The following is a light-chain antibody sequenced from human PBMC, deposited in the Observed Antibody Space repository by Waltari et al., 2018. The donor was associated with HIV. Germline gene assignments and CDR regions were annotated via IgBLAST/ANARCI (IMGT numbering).Light chain of an antibody. CDR1: QSISSW. Sequence: DIQMTQSPDTLSASIGDRVTITCRASQSISSWLAWYQQKPGKAPNLLIHKASSLESGVPSRFSGGGSGTEFTLTISSLQPDDFATYYCQQYNSYPWTFGQGTKVEIK. CDR3: QQYNSYPWT. J-gene: IGKJ1*01. V-gene: IGKV1-5*03. CDR2: KAS.